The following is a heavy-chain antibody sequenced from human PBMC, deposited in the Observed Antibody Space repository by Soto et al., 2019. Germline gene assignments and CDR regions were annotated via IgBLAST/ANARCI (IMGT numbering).Heavy chain of an antibody. Sequence: SETLSLTCAVYGASLSDNYCNWLRQPPGKGLEWIGEINHSGNTNYNPSLRSRVTISIDTSKNQLSLNLRSVSAADTAVYYCARGRGEFDAGGPGTPVTVSS. D-gene: IGHD2-21*01. CDR3: ARGRGEFDA. CDR1: GASLSDNY. V-gene: IGHV4-34*01. J-gene: IGHJ5*02. CDR2: INHSGNT.